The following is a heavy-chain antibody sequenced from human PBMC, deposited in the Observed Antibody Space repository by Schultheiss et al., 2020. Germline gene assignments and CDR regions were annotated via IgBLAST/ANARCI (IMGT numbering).Heavy chain of an antibody. D-gene: IGHD3-22*01. CDR2: IWFDGTNK. J-gene: IGHJ5*02. Sequence: GGSLRLSCAASGFTFSSYSMNWVRQAPGKGLEWVAVIWFDGTNKYYADSVKGRFTISRDNSKNTLYLQMNSLRAEDTAVYYCAREDYYDSSGYYQAGWFDPWGQGTLVTVSS. CDR3: AREDYYDSSGYYQAGWFDP. V-gene: IGHV3-33*08. CDR1: GFTFSSYS.